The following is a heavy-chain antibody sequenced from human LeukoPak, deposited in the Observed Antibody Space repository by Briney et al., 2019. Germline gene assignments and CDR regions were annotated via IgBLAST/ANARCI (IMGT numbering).Heavy chain of an antibody. J-gene: IGHJ4*02. D-gene: IGHD2-15*01. CDR1: GYTFTSYD. Sequence: GASVKVSCKASGYTFTSYDVNWVRQATGQGLEWMGWMNPNGGNTGYAQKFQGRVTMTRNTSISTAYMELSSLRSEDTAVYYCARGLYCSGGSCYSDYWGQGTLVTVSS. V-gene: IGHV1-8*01. CDR3: ARGLYCSGGSCYSDY. CDR2: MNPNGGNT.